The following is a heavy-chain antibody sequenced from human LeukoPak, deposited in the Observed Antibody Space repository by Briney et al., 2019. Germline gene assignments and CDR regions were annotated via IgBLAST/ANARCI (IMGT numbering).Heavy chain of an antibody. Sequence: GRSLRLSCAASGFTFSSYAMHWVRQAPGKGLEWVAVISYDGSNKYYADSVKGRFTISRDNSKNTLYLQMNSLRAEDTAVYYCAKGRRIAIAALDAFDIWGQGTMVTVSS. D-gene: IGHD2-21*01. J-gene: IGHJ3*02. CDR2: ISYDGSNK. V-gene: IGHV3-30-3*01. CDR3: AKGRRIAIAALDAFDI. CDR1: GFTFSSYA.